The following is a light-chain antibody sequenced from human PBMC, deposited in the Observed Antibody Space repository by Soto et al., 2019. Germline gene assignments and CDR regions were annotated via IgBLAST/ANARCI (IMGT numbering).Light chain of an antibody. Sequence: QSALTQPASVSGSPGQSFTISCTGTSSDVGGYNYVSWYQQHPGKAPKLMIYEVANRPSGVSTRFSGSKSGNTASLTISGLQAEDEADYYCSSYASSSTLVFGGGTKLTVL. J-gene: IGLJ2*01. CDR1: SSDVGGYNY. V-gene: IGLV2-14*01. CDR2: EVA. CDR3: SSYASSSTLV.